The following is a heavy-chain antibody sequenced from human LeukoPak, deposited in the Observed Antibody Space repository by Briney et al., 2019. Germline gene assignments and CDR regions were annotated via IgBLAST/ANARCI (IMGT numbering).Heavy chain of an antibody. V-gene: IGHV3-11*01. CDR2: ISSSGSTI. CDR1: GFTFSDYY. CDR3: ARGQVVVTATFDY. J-gene: IGHJ4*02. Sequence: GGSLRLSCAASGFTFSDYYMSWIRQAPGKGLEWVSYISSSGSTIYYADSVKGRFTISRDNAKNSLYLQMNSLRAEDTAVCYCARGQVVVTATFDYWGQGTLVTVSS. D-gene: IGHD2-21*02.